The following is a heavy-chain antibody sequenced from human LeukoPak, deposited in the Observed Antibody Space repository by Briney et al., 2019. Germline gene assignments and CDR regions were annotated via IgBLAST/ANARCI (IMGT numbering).Heavy chain of an antibody. V-gene: IGHV3-49*04. J-gene: IGHJ4*02. CDR3: TRGPDLDTVLGRGLMFTVLFDF. CDR1: GFIFGDYA. CDR2: IRSKAFGGTT. D-gene: IGHD5-18*01. Sequence: PGGSLRLSCTASGFIFGDYAMSWVRQAPGKGLERVDLIRSKAFGGTTEYAASVKGRFTIARDESKSIAYLQTNSLKTEDTAVYYCTRGPDLDTVLGRGLMFTVLFDFWGQGTVVTVSS.